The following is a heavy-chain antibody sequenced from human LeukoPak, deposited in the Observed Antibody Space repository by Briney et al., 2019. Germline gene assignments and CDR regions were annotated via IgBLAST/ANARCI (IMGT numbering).Heavy chain of an antibody. CDR1: GFTFSSYA. J-gene: IGHJ3*02. CDR2: ISGSGGST. V-gene: IGHV3-23*01. CDR3: ARGIREYQLLDGLDI. D-gene: IGHD2-2*01. Sequence: PGGSLRLSCAASGFTFSSYAMSWVRQAPGKGLEGVSAISGSGGSTYYADPVKGRFTISRDNSKNTLYLQMNSLRDEDTAVYHCARGIREYQLLDGLDIWGQGTMVTVSS.